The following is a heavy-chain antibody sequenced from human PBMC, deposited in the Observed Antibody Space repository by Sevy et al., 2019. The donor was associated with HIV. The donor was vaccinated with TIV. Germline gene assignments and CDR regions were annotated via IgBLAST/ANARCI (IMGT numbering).Heavy chain of an antibody. J-gene: IGHJ6*02. CDR2: FDPEDGET. CDR3: ARLNAMGTRYYYYYYGMDV. CDR1: GYTLTELS. Sequence: ASVKVSCKVSGYTLTELSMHWVRQAPGKGLEWMGGFDPEDGETIYAQKFQGRVTMTEDTSTDTAYMELSSLRSEDTAVYYCARLNAMGTRYYYYYYGMDVWGQGTTVTVSS. V-gene: IGHV1-24*01. D-gene: IGHD5-18*01.